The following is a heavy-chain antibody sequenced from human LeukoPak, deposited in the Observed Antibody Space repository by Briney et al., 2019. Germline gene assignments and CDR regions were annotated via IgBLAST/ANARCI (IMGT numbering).Heavy chain of an antibody. V-gene: IGHV3-30*02. CDR3: ARDPRRLFDY. CDR2: IRNDGSNK. J-gene: IGHJ4*02. Sequence: GGSLRLSCAASGFTFSTYGMHWVRQAPGKGLEWVAFIRNDGSNKYYADSVKGRFTISRDNSKNTLYLQMNSLRAEDTAVYYCARDPRRLFDYWGQGTLVTVSS. CDR1: GFTFSTYG.